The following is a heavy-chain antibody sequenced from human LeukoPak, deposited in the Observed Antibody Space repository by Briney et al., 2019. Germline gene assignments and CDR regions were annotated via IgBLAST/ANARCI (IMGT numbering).Heavy chain of an antibody. CDR1: GYTFTSYD. J-gene: IGHJ5*02. D-gene: IGHD5-18*01. V-gene: IGHV1-69*05. CDR3: ARETASWFDP. CDR2: IIPIFGTA. Sequence: ASVKVSCKASGYTFTSYDINWVRQATGQGLEWMGRIIPIFGTANYAQKFQGRVTITTDESTSTAYMELSSLRSEDTAVYYCARETASWFDPWGQGTLVTVSS.